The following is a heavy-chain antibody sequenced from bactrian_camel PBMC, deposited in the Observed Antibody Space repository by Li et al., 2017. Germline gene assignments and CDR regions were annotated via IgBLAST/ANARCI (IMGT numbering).Heavy chain of an antibody. CDR1: GHNVNQNY. V-gene: IGHV3S63*01. Sequence: HVQLVESGGGSVQAGGSLRLSCATSGHNVNQNYIGWFRQAPGKEREGIAVISVNGKTTSYADSIKGRFIISRDNAKNTVNLQMNSLKPEDTAVYYCLRSLQSLATPLWGPGTQVTVS. J-gene: IGHJ4*01. CDR3: LRSLQSLATPL. CDR2: ISVNGKTT.